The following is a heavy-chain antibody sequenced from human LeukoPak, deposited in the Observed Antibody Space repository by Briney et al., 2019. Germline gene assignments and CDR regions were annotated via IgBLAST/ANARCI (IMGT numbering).Heavy chain of an antibody. CDR2: INHSGST. CDR1: GGSFSGYY. CDR3: ARSASYYI. D-gene: IGHD1-26*01. V-gene: IGHV4-34*06. J-gene: IGHJ3*02. Sequence: SETLSLACAVYGGSFSGYYWSWIRQPPGKGLEWIGEINHSGSTNYNPSLKSRVTISVDTSKNQFSLKLGSVTAADTAVYYCARSASYYIWGQGTMVTVSS.